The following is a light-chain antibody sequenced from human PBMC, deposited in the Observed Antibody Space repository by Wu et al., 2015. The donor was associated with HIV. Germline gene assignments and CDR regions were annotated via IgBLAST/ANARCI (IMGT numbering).Light chain of an antibody. Sequence: DIQMTQSPSSLSASVGDRVTISCQASHDINNNLNWYQQKPGKAPRLLIYGASNLETGVPSKFSGSGSGRDFTFTISSLQPEDLATYYCQHCDHLPXIFGLGDQAGDQ. J-gene: IGKJ2*01. CDR2: GAS. V-gene: IGKV1-33*01. CDR1: HDINNN. CDR3: QHCDHLPXI.